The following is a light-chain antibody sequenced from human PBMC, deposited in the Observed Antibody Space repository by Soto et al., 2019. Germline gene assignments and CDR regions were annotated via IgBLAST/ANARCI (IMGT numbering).Light chain of an antibody. CDR3: QQYNSYSEYT. Sequence: DIQMTQSPATLSASVGDRVTITCRASQNINSWLAWYQQKPGEAPKPLIYKASSLENGVPSSFSGSGAGTEFTLTINCLQPDDFASFYCQQYNSYSEYTLGKGTKLEIK. V-gene: IGKV1-5*03. CDR1: QNINSW. CDR2: KAS. J-gene: IGKJ2*01.